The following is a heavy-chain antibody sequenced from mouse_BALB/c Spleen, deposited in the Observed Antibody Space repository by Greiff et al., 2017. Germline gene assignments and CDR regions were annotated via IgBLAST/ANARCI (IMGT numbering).Heavy chain of an antibody. V-gene: IGHV2-9*02. CDR3: AREGDMDY. CDR1: GFSLTSYG. J-gene: IGHJ4*01. CDR2: ISAGGST. Sequence: QVQLKESGPGLVAPSQSLSITCTVSGFSLTSYGVHWVRQPPGKGLEWLGVISAGGSTNYYSAHMSRLSISKDNSKSQVILKMNILQTDDTAMYCCAREGDMDYWGQGTSVTVSS.